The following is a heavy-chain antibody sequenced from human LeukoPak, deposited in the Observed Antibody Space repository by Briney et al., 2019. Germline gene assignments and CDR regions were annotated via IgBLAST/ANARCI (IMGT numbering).Heavy chain of an antibody. Sequence: GGSLRLSCAASGFTFSGSAMHWVRQAPGKGLEWVGRLISKANSYATAYAASVKGSFTISRDESKNTAYLRMNSLKTEDTAVYYCTPSLYDILTGSDYWGQGTLVTV. CDR3: TPSLYDILTGSDY. D-gene: IGHD3-9*01. V-gene: IGHV3-73*01. J-gene: IGHJ4*02. CDR1: GFTFSGSA. CDR2: LISKANSYAT.